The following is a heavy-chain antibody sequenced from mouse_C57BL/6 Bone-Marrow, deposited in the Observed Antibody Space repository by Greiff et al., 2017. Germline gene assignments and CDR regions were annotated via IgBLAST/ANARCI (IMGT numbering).Heavy chain of an antibody. CDR3: ARDPIYYDYDGFPYYFDY. V-gene: IGHV5-4*01. J-gene: IGHJ2*01. Sequence: EVKLMESGGGLVKPGGSLKLSCAASGFTFSSYAMSWVRQTPEKRLEWVATISDGGSYTYYPDNVKGRFTISRDNAKNNLYLQMSHLKSEDTAMYYCARDPIYYDYDGFPYYFDYWGQGTTLTVSS. CDR2: ISDGGSYT. D-gene: IGHD2-4*01. CDR1: GFTFSSYA.